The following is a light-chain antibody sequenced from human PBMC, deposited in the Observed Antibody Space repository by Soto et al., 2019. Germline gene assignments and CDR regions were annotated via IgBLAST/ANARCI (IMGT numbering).Light chain of an antibody. V-gene: IGLV3-21*02. J-gene: IGLJ2*01. CDR1: NIGSKS. CDR3: QVWDSSSDHGV. Sequence: SYELTQPPSVSVAPGQTARITCGGNNIGSKSVHWYQQKPGQAPVLVVYDDSDPPSGIPERFSGSNSGNTATMTISRVEDGDEAYYYCQVWDSSSDHGVFGGGTKLTVL. CDR2: DDS.